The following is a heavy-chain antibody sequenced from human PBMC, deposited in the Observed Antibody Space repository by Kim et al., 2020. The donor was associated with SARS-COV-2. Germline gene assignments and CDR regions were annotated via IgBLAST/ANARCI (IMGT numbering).Heavy chain of an antibody. CDR2: ISHRGSA. J-gene: IGHJ3*02. CDR1: GDSITSDNYF. V-gene: IGHV4-30-4*01. Sequence: SETLSLTCTVSGDSITSDNYFWSWVRQLPGQGLEWIGYISHRGSAHYNPSMRGRAVISVVTSKNQFSLKMNAVTAADTAVYYCAREVIEADVTDGFDIWGQGTVITVSS. D-gene: IGHD6-13*01. CDR3: AREVIEADVTDGFDI.